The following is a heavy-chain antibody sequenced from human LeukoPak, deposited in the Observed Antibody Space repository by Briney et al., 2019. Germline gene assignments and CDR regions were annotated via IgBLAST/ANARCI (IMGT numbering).Heavy chain of an antibody. J-gene: IGHJ6*01. Sequence: GGSLRLSCAASGFTFSNYGMHWLRQAPGKGLEWVAVTWYDGRNNYYAASVKGRFTISRDDSKTTVYLLMNSLRAEDTAVYYCAREVAPLYFHYGMDVWGEGTTVTVTS. CDR3: AREVAPLYFHYGMDV. CDR1: GFTFSNYG. D-gene: IGHD2-21*01. V-gene: IGHV3-33*08. CDR2: TWYDGRNN.